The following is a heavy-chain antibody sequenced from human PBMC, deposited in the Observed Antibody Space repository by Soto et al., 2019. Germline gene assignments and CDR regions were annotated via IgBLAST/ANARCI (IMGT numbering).Heavy chain of an antibody. CDR1: GYTFSDYY. D-gene: IGHD1-1*01. CDR2: INPNSGGT. J-gene: IGHJ4*02. V-gene: IGHV1-2*02. Sequence: GASVKVSCKASGYTFSDYYIHWARQAPGQGLEWMGWINPNSGGTKYAPKFQGGVTVTRDTSITTAYMELSRLRSGDTAVYYCAREPATAKPEGVDFWGQGTLVTVSS. CDR3: AREPATAKPEGVDF.